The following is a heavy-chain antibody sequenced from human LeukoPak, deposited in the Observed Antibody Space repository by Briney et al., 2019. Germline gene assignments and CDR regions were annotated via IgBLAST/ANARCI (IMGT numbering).Heavy chain of an antibody. V-gene: IGHV3-9*01. CDR2: ISWNSGSI. CDR3: ANGGRGVVGVTDNGDAFDI. J-gene: IGHJ3*02. D-gene: IGHD1-26*01. CDR1: GFTFDDYA. Sequence: GRSLRLSCAASGFTFDDYAMHWVRQAPGKGLEWVSGISWNSGSIGYADSVKGRFTISRDNAKNSLYLQMNSLRAEDTALYYCANGGRGVVGVTDNGDAFDIWGQGQMATV.